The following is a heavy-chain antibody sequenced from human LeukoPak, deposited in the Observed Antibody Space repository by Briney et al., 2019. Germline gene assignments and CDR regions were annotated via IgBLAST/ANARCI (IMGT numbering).Heavy chain of an antibody. CDR1: GGSISSGGYS. D-gene: IGHD6-6*01. J-gene: IGHJ4*02. CDR3: ARDASSSSRTYFDY. Sequence: SETLSLTCGVSGGSISSGGYSWSWIRQPPGKAPECIGYIFRTGTTYYNPSLKSRVTISIDTSKNQFSLKLSSVTAADTAVYYCARDASSSSRTYFDYWGQGTLVTVSS. V-gene: IGHV4-30-4*07. CDR2: IFRTGTT.